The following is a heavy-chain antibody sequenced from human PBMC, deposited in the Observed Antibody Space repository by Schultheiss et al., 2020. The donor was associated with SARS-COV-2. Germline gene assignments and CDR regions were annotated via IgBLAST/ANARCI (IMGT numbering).Heavy chain of an antibody. D-gene: IGHD5-18*01. Sequence: ASVKVSCKASGYTFTGYYMHWVRQAPGQGREWMGWMNPNSGGTNYAQKFQGWVTMTRDTSISTAYMELSRLRSDDTAVYYCARGRFWDTATPEGGMDVWGQGTTVTVSS. CDR3: ARGRFWDTATPEGGMDV. CDR1: GYTFTGYY. V-gene: IGHV1-2*04. J-gene: IGHJ6*02. CDR2: MNPNSGGT.